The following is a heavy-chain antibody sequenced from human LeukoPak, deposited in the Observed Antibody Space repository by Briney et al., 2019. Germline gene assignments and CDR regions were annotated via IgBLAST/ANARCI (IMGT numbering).Heavy chain of an antibody. V-gene: IGHV1-2*02. D-gene: IGHD3-22*01. CDR1: GYTFTDYY. Sequence: GASVKVSCKASGYTFTDYYMHWVRQIPGQGLEWMGWITPNSGATKYAQKFRGRVSMTRDTSINTAYMELSRLRSDDTAIYYCARVSRFYYDSSGDFDYWGQGTLVTVSS. CDR3: ARVSRFYYDSSGDFDY. CDR2: ITPNSGAT. J-gene: IGHJ4*02.